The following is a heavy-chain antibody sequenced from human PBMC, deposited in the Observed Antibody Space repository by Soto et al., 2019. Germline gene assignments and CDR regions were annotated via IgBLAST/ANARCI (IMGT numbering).Heavy chain of an antibody. CDR1: GGSISSYY. CDR3: ARAHGWFDP. V-gene: IGHV4-59*01. CDR2: IYYSGST. Sequence: SETLSLTCTVSGGSISSYYWSWIRQPPGKGLEWIGYIYYSGSTNYNPSLKSQVTISVDTSKNQFSLKLSSVTAADTAVYYCARAHGWFDPWGQGTLVTVSS. J-gene: IGHJ5*02.